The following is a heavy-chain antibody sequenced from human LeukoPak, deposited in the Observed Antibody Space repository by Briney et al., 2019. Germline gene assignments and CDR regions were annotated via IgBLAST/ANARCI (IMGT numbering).Heavy chain of an antibody. J-gene: IGHJ4*02. CDR1: GFTFSSYG. CDR2: IWYDGSNK. V-gene: IGHV3-33*01. Sequence: WGSLRLSCAASGFTFSSYGMRWVRQAPGKGLEWVAVIWYDGSNKYYADSVKGRFTISRDNSKNTLYLQMNSLRAEDTAVYYCARDESITMVRGVTGFDYWGLGTLVTVSS. CDR3: ARDESITMVRGVTGFDY. D-gene: IGHD3-10*01.